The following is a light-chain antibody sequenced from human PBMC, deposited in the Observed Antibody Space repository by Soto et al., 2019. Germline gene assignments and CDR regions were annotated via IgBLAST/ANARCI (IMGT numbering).Light chain of an antibody. V-gene: IGKV3-20*01. CDR3: QQYGDSPWT. CDR2: GAS. Sequence: EIVLTQSPGTVSLSPGERATLSCRASQTVTSSFLAWYQRKPGQAPRLLIYGASDRATGIPDRFSGSGSGTDFTLTISRLEPEDFAVYYCQQYGDSPWTFGQGTNVDIK. J-gene: IGKJ1*01. CDR1: QTVTSSF.